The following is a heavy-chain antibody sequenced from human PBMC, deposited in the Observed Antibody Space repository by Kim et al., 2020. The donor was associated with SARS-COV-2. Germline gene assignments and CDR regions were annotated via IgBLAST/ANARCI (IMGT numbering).Heavy chain of an antibody. J-gene: IGHJ4*02. V-gene: IGHV3-9*01. CDR3: VKSDVAAGTDFYFDL. Sequence: FQDYAMPWVRQAPGKGLEWVSSVSSNSYTIKYADSVQGRFTVSRDNAKKSLYLHMNGLRVQDTALYYCVKSDVAAGTDFYFDLWGQGTLAT. CDR1: FQDYA. D-gene: IGHD6-13*01. CDR2: VSSNSYTI.